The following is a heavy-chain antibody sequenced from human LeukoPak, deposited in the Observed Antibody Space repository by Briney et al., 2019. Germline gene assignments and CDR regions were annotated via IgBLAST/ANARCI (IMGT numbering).Heavy chain of an antibody. J-gene: IGHJ4*02. Sequence: GGSLRLSCAASGFTFSSYAMSWVRQAPGRGLEWVSAISGSGGSTYCADSVKGRFTISRDNSKNTLYLQMNSLRAEDTAVYYCATVAARRLDYWGQGTLVTVSS. V-gene: IGHV3-23*01. CDR3: ATVAARRLDY. CDR2: ISGSGGST. D-gene: IGHD6-6*01. CDR1: GFTFSSYA.